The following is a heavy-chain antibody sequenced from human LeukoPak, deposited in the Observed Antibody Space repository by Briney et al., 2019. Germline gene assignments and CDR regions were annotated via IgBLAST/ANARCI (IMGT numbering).Heavy chain of an antibody. CDR3: ARDQSLTHVGGDCYSP. V-gene: IGHV3-74*01. J-gene: IGHJ5*02. Sequence: GRTLRLSCAVSGFTFSSYWMHWVREAPGKGLVWVSRTTRDGRSTSYTDSVKGRFTISRNNAKNTLFLQMNSLSAEDTAVYYCARDQSLTHVGGDCYSPWGQGTLVTVSS. CDR2: TTRDGRST. CDR1: GFTFSSYW. D-gene: IGHD2-21*02.